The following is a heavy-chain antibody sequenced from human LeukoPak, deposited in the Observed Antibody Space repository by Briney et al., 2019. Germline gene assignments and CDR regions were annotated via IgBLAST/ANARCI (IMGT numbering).Heavy chain of an antibody. CDR1: GDTFSIYA. CDR2: IIPIFGTA. D-gene: IGHD3-10*01. J-gene: IGHJ4*02. Sequence: ASVKVSFKASGDTFSIYAISWMRQPHGQGLEWMGGIIPIFGTANYAQKFHSRVTIIADKSTSTAYMELSSLRSEDTAVYYCARVGSGSYYNAQFDYWGQGTLVTVAS. CDR3: ARVGSGSYYNAQFDY. V-gene: IGHV1-69*06.